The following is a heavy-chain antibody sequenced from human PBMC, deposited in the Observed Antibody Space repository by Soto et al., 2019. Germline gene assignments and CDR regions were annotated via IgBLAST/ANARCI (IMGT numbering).Heavy chain of an antibody. Sequence: SVKVSCKASGGTFSSYGISWVRQAPGQGLEWMGGIIPIFGTANYAQKFQGRVTMTEDTSTDTAYMELSSLRSEDTAVYYCAREGSDHSFDYWGQGTLVTVSS. J-gene: IGHJ4*02. CDR1: GGTFSSYG. D-gene: IGHD3-16*02. V-gene: IGHV1-69*06. CDR2: IIPIFGTA. CDR3: AREGSDHSFDY.